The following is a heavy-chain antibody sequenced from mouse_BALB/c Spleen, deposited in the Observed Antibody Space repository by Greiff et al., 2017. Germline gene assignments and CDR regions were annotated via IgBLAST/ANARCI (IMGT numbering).Heavy chain of an antibody. D-gene: IGHD2-1*01. CDR3: NVYYGYAMDY. V-gene: IGHV14-4*02. J-gene: IGHJ4*01. CDR1: GFNIKDTY. Sequence: EVQGVESGAELVKPGASVKLSCTASGFNIKDTYMHWVKQRPEQGLEWIGWIDPENGDTEYAPKFQGKATMTADTSSNTAYLQLSSLTSEDTAVYYCNVYYGYAMDYWGQGTSVTVSS. CDR2: IDPENGDT.